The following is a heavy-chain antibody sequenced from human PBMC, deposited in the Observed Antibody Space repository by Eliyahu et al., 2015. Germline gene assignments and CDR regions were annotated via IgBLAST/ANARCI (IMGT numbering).Heavy chain of an antibody. CDR2: TYYKSKWYH. V-gene: IGHV6-1*01. CDR3: ARDGPIGIATYHPYDS. J-gene: IGHJ4*02. D-gene: IGHD3-3*01. Sequence: QVQLQQSGPGLVKPSQTLSLTCAIXGDSVXSXXAXWNWIRQSPSRGLEWLGRTYYKSKWYHDYAVSVQSRITINPDTSKNQFSLELNSVIPEDTAVYYCARDGPIGIATYHPYDSWGQGTLVTVSS. CDR1: GDSVXSXXAX.